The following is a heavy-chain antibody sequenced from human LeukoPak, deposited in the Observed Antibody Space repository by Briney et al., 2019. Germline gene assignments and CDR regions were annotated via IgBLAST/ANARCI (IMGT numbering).Heavy chain of an antibody. CDR1: GGSFSGYY. CDR3: ARCGRYYDFWNVTYYYYYYMDV. CDR2: INDRGST. V-gene: IGHV4-34*01. J-gene: IGHJ6*03. Sequence: KTSETLSLTCAVYGGSFSGYYWTWIRQPPGKGLEWIGEINDRGSTNYNPSLKSRVTISIGTSRNQFSLKLSSVTAADTAVYYCARCGRYYDFWNVTYYYYYYMDVWGKGTTVTVSS. D-gene: IGHD3-3*01.